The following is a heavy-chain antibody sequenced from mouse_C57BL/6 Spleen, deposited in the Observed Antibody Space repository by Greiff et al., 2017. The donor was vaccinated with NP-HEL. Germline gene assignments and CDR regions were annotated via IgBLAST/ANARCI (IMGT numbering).Heavy chain of an antibody. D-gene: IGHD1-1*01. V-gene: IGHV5-4*01. CDR2: ISDGGSYT. Sequence: EVKVVESGGGLVKPGGSLKLSCAASGFTFSSYAMSWVRQTPEKRLEWVATISDGGSYTYYPDNVKGRFTISRDNAKNNLYLQMGHLKSEDTAMYYCARDELHWFAYWGQGTLVTVSA. J-gene: IGHJ3*01. CDR3: ARDELHWFAY. CDR1: GFTFSSYA.